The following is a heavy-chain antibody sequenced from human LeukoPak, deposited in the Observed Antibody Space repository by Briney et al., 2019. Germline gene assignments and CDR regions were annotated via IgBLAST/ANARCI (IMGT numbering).Heavy chain of an antibody. Sequence: ASVKVSCKASGYTFTSYAMHWVRQAPGQRLEWMGWINAGNGNTKYTQKFQGRVTITRDTSASTAYMELSSLRSEDTAVYYRARVSGRANFYGMDVWGQGTTVTVSS. CDR3: ARVSGRANFYGMDV. V-gene: IGHV1-3*01. D-gene: IGHD3-10*01. CDR2: INAGNGNT. J-gene: IGHJ6*02. CDR1: GYTFTSYA.